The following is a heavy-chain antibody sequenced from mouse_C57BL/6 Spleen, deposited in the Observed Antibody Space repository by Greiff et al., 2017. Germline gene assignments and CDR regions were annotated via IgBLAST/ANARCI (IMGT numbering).Heavy chain of an antibody. Sequence: VQLQQSGAELVRPGSSVTLSCKASGYTFTSYWMDWVKQRPGQGLEWIGNIYPSYSETHYNPKFKDKATLTVDKSSSTAYMQLRSLTSEDSSVYDCASEGYDGAHLDDWGQGTTLTVSS. J-gene: IGHJ2*01. CDR1: GYTFTSYW. CDR2: IYPSYSET. V-gene: IGHV1-61*01. D-gene: IGHD2-2*01. CDR3: ASEGYDGAHLDD.